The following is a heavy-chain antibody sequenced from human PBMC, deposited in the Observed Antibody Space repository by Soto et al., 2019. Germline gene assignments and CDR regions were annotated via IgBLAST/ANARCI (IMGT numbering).Heavy chain of an antibody. Sequence: QVQLVQSGAEVKKPGSSVKVSCKASGGTFSSYTISWVRQAPGQGLEWMGRIIPILGIANYAQKFQCRDPITADKSTSTAYMELSSLRSEDTAVYYCAMEYCSSTSCYRDYWGQGTLVTVSS. D-gene: IGHD2-2*02. CDR2: IIPILGIA. J-gene: IGHJ4*02. V-gene: IGHV1-69*02. CDR3: AMEYCSSTSCYRDY. CDR1: GGTFSSYT.